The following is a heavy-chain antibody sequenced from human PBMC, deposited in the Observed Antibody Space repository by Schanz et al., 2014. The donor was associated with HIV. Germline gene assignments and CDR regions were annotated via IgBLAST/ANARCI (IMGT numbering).Heavy chain of an antibody. CDR3: AKRGPYTGRYEYFQQ. V-gene: IGHV3-23*04. J-gene: IGHJ1*01. D-gene: IGHD1-26*01. Sequence: MQLVESGGGVVQPGGSLRLSCAASGFTFNTYGMHWVRQAPGKGLEWVSTVGYGGDNTYYADSVEGRFTISRDNSKNTVYLQMNSLRAEDTALYYCAKRGPYTGRYEYFQQWGQGTLVTVSS. CDR2: VGYGGDNT. CDR1: GFTFNTYG.